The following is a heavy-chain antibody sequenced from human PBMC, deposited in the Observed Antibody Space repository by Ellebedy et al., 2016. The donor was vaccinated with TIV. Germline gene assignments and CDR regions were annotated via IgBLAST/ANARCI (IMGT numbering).Heavy chain of an antibody. Sequence: AASVKVSCKSSGYTFTSYTIHWVGQASGQGLEWMGWMNPNSGDTGYSLKFQGRVTMTTNRSVSTAYMELLSLASDDTAMYYCAREGGRGYGEIDDWGQGTLVTVSS. V-gene: IGHV1-8*01. D-gene: IGHD4-17*01. J-gene: IGHJ4*02. CDR3: AREGGRGYGEIDD. CDR2: MNPNSGDT. CDR1: GYTFTSYT.